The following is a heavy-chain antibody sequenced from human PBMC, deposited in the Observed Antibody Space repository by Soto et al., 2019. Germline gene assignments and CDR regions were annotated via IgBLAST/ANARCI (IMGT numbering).Heavy chain of an antibody. D-gene: IGHD3-3*01. CDR2: MNPNSGNT. Sequence: GASVKVSCKASGYTFTSYDINWVRQATGQGLERMGWMNPNSGNTGYAQKFQGRVTMTRNTSISTAYMELSSLRSEDTAVYYCARASKYDFWSGYYLHYYYMDVWGKGTTVTVSS. J-gene: IGHJ6*03. CDR3: ARASKYDFWSGYYLHYYYMDV. V-gene: IGHV1-8*01. CDR1: GYTFTSYD.